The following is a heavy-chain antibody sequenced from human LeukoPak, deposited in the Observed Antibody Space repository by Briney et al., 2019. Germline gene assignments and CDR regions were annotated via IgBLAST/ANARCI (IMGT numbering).Heavy chain of an antibody. CDR3: ARAGVPTWTDYYYYYMDV. V-gene: IGHV1-69*13. CDR2: IIPIFGTA. CDR1: GGTFSSYA. J-gene: IGHJ6*03. D-gene: IGHD3-10*01. Sequence: ASVKVSCKASGGTFSSYAISWVRQAPGQGLEWMGGIIPIFGTANYAQKFQGRVTITADESTSTAYMELSSLRSEDTAVYYCARAGVPTWTDYYYYYMDVWGKGTTVTISS.